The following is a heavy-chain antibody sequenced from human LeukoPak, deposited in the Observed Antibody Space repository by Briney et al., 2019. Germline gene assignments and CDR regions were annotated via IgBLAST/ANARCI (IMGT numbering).Heavy chain of an antibody. D-gene: IGHD6-6*01. CDR3: ARGGRSSSSPFDY. CDR1: GFTFSSYS. J-gene: IGHJ4*02. V-gene: IGHV3-21*01. CDR2: ISSSSSYI. Sequence: GGSLRLSCAASGFTFSSYSMNWVRQAPGKGLEWVSSISSSSSYIYYADSVKGRFTISRDNAKNSLYLQMNSLRAEDTAVYYCARGGRSSSSPFDYWGQGTLVTVSS.